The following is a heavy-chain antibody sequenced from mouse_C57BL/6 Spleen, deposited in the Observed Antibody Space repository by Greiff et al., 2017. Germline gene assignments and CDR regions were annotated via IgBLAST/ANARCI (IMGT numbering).Heavy chain of an antibody. CDR3: ARSSGSSYPDY. D-gene: IGHD1-1*01. V-gene: IGHV1-81*01. J-gene: IGHJ2*01. CDR2: IYPRSGNT. CDR1: GYTFTSYG. Sequence: QVHVKQSGAELARPGASVKLSCKASGYTFTSYGISWVKQRTGQGLEWIGEIYPRSGNTYYNEKFKGKATLTADKSSSTAYMELRSLTSEDSAVYFCARSSGSSYPDYWGQGTTLTVSS.